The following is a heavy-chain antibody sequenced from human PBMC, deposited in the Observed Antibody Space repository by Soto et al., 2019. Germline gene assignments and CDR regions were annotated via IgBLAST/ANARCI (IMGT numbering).Heavy chain of an antibody. J-gene: IGHJ5*02. CDR1: GGSISSYY. V-gene: IGHV4-59*01. CDR2: MYYSGST. D-gene: IGHD4-17*01. Sequence: SEPLSLTCTVSGGSISSYYWNWIRQSPGKGLEWIGYMYYSGSTNYNPSLKSRVTISVDTSKNQFSLKLSSVTAADTAVYYCARHPTVTTGRWFDPWGQGTLVTVSS. CDR3: ARHPTVTTGRWFDP.